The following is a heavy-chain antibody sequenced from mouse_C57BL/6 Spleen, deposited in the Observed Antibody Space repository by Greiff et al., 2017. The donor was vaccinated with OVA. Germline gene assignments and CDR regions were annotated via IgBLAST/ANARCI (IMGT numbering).Heavy chain of an antibody. CDR1: GYAFTNYL. CDR3: ARSPNYYGSSYGWYFDV. D-gene: IGHD1-1*01. Sequence: QVQLQQSGAELVRPGTSVKVSCKASGYAFTNYLIEWVKQRPGQGLEWIGVINPGSGGTNYNEKFKGKATLTADKSSSTAYMQLSSLTSEDSAVYCCARSPNYYGSSYGWYFDVWGTGTTVTVSS. CDR2: INPGSGGT. V-gene: IGHV1-54*01. J-gene: IGHJ1*03.